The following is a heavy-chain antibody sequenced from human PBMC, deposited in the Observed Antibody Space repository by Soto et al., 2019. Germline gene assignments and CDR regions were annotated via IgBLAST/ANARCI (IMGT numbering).Heavy chain of an antibody. D-gene: IGHD3-22*01. CDR1: GGTFSSYA. CDR2: IIPIFGTA. V-gene: IGHV1-69*06. Sequence: AASVKVSCKASGGTFSSYAISWVRQAPGQGLEWMGGIIPIFGTANYAQKFQGRVTITADKSTSTAYMELSSLRSEDTAVYYCARDERPYYYDSSGYQTYYFDYWGQGTLVTVSS. J-gene: IGHJ4*02. CDR3: ARDERPYYYDSSGYQTYYFDY.